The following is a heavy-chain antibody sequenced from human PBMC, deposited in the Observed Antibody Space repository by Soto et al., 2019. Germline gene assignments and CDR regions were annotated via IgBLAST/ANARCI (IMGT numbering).Heavy chain of an antibody. CDR3: ASQPTVTTDFDY. J-gene: IGHJ4*02. V-gene: IGHV3-7*01. D-gene: IGHD4-17*01. CDR2: IKQDGSEK. Sequence: EVQLVESGGGLVQPGGSLRLSCAASGFTFSTYWMNWVRQAPGKGLEWVANIKQDGSEKYYVDSVKGRFTISRDNARNSLYLQMNSLRAEDTAVYYCASQPTVTTDFDYWGQGPLVTVSS. CDR1: GFTFSTYW.